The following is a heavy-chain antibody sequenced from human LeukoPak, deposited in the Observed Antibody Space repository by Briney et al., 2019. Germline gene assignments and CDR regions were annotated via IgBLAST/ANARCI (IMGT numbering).Heavy chain of an antibody. V-gene: IGHV3-7*03. Sequence: GGSLRLSCAASGFTLSSYWMSWLRQAPGKGLEWVANIKQDGSEKYYVDSVKGRFTISRDNARNSLYLQMNSLRAEDTAVFYCATGLWTYGYWGQGTLVTVSS. J-gene: IGHJ4*02. CDR1: GFTLSSYW. CDR3: ATGLWTYGY. CDR2: IKQDGSEK. D-gene: IGHD3-10*01.